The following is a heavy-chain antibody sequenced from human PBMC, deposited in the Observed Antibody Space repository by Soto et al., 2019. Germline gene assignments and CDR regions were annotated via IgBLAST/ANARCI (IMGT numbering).Heavy chain of an antibody. J-gene: IGHJ6*02. CDR3: ARGNYDFWGGYSPDYGMDV. CDR2: IYYSGST. V-gene: IGHV4-30-4*01. D-gene: IGHD3-3*01. CDR1: GGSISSGDYY. Sequence: SETLSLTCTVSGGSISSGDYYWSWIRQPPGKGLEWIGYIYYSGSTYYNPSLKSRVTISVDTSKNQFSLKLSSVTAADTAVYYCARGNYDFWGGYSPDYGMDVWGQGTTVTVSS.